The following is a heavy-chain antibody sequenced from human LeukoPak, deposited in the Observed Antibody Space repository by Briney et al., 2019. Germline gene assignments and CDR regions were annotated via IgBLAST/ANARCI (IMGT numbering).Heavy chain of an antibody. CDR2: ISSSGSII. Sequence: GGSLRLSCAASGFTFSDYYMSWIRQAPGKGLEWVSYISSSGSIIYYADSVKGRFTISRDNAKNSMYLQMNSLRAEDTAVYYCARGIVVVPAAMFGYWGQGTLVTVSS. V-gene: IGHV3-11*04. CDR1: GFTFSDYY. D-gene: IGHD2-2*01. J-gene: IGHJ4*02. CDR3: ARGIVVVPAAMFGY.